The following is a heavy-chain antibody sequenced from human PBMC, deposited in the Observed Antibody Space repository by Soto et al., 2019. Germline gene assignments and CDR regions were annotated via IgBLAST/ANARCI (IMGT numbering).Heavy chain of an antibody. Sequence: SQTLSLTCAISGDSVSSNSASWTWIRQSPSRGLEWLGRTYYRSKWYNDYAVSVKSRITINPDTSRNQFSLHLNSVTPDDTAVYYCARENDSDKYLPVGWFDPWGQGNQVTVSS. J-gene: IGHJ5*02. D-gene: IGHD3-22*01. CDR1: GDSVSSNSAS. CDR3: ARENDSDKYLPVGWFDP. V-gene: IGHV6-1*01. CDR2: TYYRSKWYN.